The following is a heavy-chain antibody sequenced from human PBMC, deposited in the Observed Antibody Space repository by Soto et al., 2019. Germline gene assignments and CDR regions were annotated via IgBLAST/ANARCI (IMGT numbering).Heavy chain of an antibody. Sequence: ASVKVSCKASGYTFTSYGISWVRQAPGQGLEWMGIISPCGGSTSYAQKFQGRVTMTRDTSTSTVYMELSSLRSEDTAVYYCAREEYQLTDIPNWFDPWGQGTLVTVS. CDR3: AREEYQLTDIPNWFDP. D-gene: IGHD2-2*01. CDR1: GYTFTSYG. V-gene: IGHV1-46*03. CDR2: ISPCGGST. J-gene: IGHJ5*02.